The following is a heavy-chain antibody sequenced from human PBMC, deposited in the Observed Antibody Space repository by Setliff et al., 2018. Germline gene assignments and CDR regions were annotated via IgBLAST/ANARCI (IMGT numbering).Heavy chain of an antibody. CDR3: ARGTANMYDILTGYGAFDI. V-gene: IGHV1-69*13. D-gene: IGHD3-9*01. Sequence: SVKVSCKASGGTFSSYAISWVRQAPGQGLEWMGGIIPIFGTANYAQKFQGRVTITADESTSTAYMELSSLRSEDTAVYYCARGTANMYDILTGYGAFDIWGKGTMVTVS. CDR1: GGTFSSYA. J-gene: IGHJ3*02. CDR2: IIPIFGTA.